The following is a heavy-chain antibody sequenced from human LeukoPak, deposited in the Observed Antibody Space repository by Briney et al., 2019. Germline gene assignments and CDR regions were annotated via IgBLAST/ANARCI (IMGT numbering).Heavy chain of an antibody. Sequence: GGSLRLSCAASGFTFSNYWMSWDRQTPGKGLEWVGNINQGGSEKYYVYSVKGRFTISRDNAKNSLYLQINSPTVEDTAVYYCSNGYCSGDSCYWGQGTLVTVFS. D-gene: IGHD2-15*01. CDR2: INQGGSEK. CDR1: GFTFSNYW. CDR3: SNGYCSGDSCY. V-gene: IGHV3-7*01. J-gene: IGHJ4*02.